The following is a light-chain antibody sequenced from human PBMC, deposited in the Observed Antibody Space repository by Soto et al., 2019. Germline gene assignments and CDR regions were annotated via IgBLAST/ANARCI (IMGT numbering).Light chain of an antibody. Sequence: DIQMTQSPPSLSASVGDRVTITCRASQDVSNDLGWFQQKPGKAPKRLIFGASNLESGVPSRFSGSGSGTEFTLTISSLQPDDFATYYCQQYNSYSPSTFGQGTKVDIK. V-gene: IGKV1-17*01. CDR2: GAS. CDR3: QQYNSYSPST. J-gene: IGKJ1*01. CDR1: QDVSND.